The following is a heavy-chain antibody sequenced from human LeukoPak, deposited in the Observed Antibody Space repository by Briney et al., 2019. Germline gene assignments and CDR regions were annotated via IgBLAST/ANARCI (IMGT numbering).Heavy chain of an antibody. CDR1: GFTFSSYS. Sequence: KSGGSLRLSCAASGFTFSSYSMNWVRQAPGKGLEWVSSISSSSSYIYYADSVKGRFTISRDNAKNSLYLQMNSLRAEDTAVYYCARSGDYAFEGYYSMDVWGQGTTVTVS. CDR3: ARSGDYAFEGYYSMDV. J-gene: IGHJ6*02. D-gene: IGHD4-17*01. CDR2: ISSSSSYI. V-gene: IGHV3-21*01.